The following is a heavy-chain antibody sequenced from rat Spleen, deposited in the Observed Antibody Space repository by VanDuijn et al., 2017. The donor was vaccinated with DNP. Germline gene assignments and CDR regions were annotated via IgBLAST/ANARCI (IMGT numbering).Heavy chain of an antibody. D-gene: IGHD1-4*01. Sequence: EVQLVESGGGLAQPGRSLKLSCAASGFTFSDYYMAWVRRTPAKGLEWVAYISYDGVSTYNGGSVTGRFTISRDIAKSTLYLEMNSLRSEDMATYYCARHVLPLRVWDYWGQGVMVTVSS. CDR3: ARHVLPLRVWDY. CDR1: GFTFSDYY. J-gene: IGHJ2*01. V-gene: IGHV5-22*01. CDR2: ISYDGVST.